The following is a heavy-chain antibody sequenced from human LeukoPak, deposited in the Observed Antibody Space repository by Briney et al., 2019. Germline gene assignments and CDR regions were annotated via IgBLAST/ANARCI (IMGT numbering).Heavy chain of an antibody. Sequence: GSSVKVSCKASGGTFSSYAISWVRQAPGQGLEWMGGIIPIFGTANYAQKFQGRVTITADESTSTAYMELSSLRSEDTAVYYCARISGFEIVVVLAALGGIDAFDIWGQGTMVTVSS. J-gene: IGHJ3*02. CDR2: IIPIFGTA. CDR1: GGTFSSYA. D-gene: IGHD2-2*01. CDR3: ARISGFEIVVVLAALGGIDAFDI. V-gene: IGHV1-69*01.